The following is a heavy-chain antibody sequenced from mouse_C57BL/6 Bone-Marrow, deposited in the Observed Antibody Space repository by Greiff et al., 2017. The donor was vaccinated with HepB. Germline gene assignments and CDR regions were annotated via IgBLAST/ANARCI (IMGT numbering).Heavy chain of an antibody. D-gene: IGHD1-1*01. Sequence: VQLQQSGPGLVAPSQSLSITCTVSGFSLTSYGVSWVRQPPGKGLEWLGVIWGDGSTNYHSALISRLSISKDNSKSQVFLKLNSLQTDDTATYYCAKPVITTVVATRYAMDYWGQGTSVTVSS. CDR2: IWGDGST. CDR1: GFSLTSYG. V-gene: IGHV2-3*01. J-gene: IGHJ4*01. CDR3: AKPVITTVVATRYAMDY.